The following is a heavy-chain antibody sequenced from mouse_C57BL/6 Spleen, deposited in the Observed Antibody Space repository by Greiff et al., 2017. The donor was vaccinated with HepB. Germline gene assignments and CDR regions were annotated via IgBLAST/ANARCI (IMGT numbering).Heavy chain of an antibody. CDR1: GFTFTDYY. D-gene: IGHD1-1*01. Sequence: EVQVVESGGGLVQPGGSLSLSCAASGFTFTDYYMSWVRQPPGKALEWLGFIRNKANGYTTEYSASVKGRFTISRDNSQSILYLQMNALRAEDSATYYCARYRYYGSSYDWYFDVWGTGTTVTVSS. J-gene: IGHJ1*03. CDR2: IRNKANGYTT. CDR3: ARYRYYGSSYDWYFDV. V-gene: IGHV7-3*01.